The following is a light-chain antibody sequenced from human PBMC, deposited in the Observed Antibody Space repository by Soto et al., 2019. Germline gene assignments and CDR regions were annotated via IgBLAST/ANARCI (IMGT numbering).Light chain of an antibody. CDR3: QQYNSYS. J-gene: IGKJ1*01. Sequence: IQMTQSPSTLPPCVGGRVAIICRASQSISNWLAWYQQKPGTAPKVLIYHASNLQSGVPSRFSGSGSGTEFTLTISSLQPDDFATYYCQQYNSYSFGQGTKVDIK. V-gene: IGKV1-5*02. CDR2: HAS. CDR1: QSISNW.